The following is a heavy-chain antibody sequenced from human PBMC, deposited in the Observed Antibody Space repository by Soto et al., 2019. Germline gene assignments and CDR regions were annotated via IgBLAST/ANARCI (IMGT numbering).Heavy chain of an antibody. CDR3: ARQGFLEWSPTTTDYYGMDV. Sequence: GESLKISCKGSGYSFTSYWIGWVRQMPGKGLEWMGIIYPGDSDTRYSPSFQGQVTISADKSISTAYLQWSSLKASDTAMYYCARQGFLEWSPTTTDYYGMDVWGQGTTVTVSS. CDR1: GYSFTSYW. V-gene: IGHV5-51*01. CDR2: IYPGDSDT. D-gene: IGHD3-3*01. J-gene: IGHJ6*02.